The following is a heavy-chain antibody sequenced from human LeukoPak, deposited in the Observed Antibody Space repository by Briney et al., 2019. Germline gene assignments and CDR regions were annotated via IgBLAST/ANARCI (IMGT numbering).Heavy chain of an antibody. CDR2: ISSSGSTI. D-gene: IGHD2-21*02. Sequence: GGSLRLSCAASGFTFSSYEMNWVRQAPGKGLEWVSYISSSGSTIYYADSVKGRFTISRDNAKNPLYLQMNSLRAEDTAVYYCAGGRGDYDYWGQGTLVTVSS. CDR1: GFTFSSYE. V-gene: IGHV3-48*03. CDR3: AGGRGDYDY. J-gene: IGHJ4*02.